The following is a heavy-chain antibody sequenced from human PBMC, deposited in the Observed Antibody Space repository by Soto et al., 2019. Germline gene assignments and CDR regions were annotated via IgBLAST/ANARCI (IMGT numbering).Heavy chain of an antibody. CDR1: GFTFSTYA. Sequence: EVQLLESAGGLVQPGGSLTLSFAASGFTFSTYAMSWVRQAPGKGQEWASVISGSGGSTHYADFVKGRFTSARDNSRNSRYLQVNTLRAEDTAVYYCAKYPTTVTSYFAYSGQGSPVTVFS. V-gene: IGHV3-23*01. J-gene: IGHJ4*02. CDR2: ISGSGGST. D-gene: IGHD4-17*01. CDR3: AKYPTTVTSYFAY.